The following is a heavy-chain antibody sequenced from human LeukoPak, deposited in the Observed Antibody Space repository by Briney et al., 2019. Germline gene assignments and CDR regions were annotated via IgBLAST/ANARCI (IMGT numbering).Heavy chain of an antibody. CDR1: GFTFSSYS. V-gene: IGHV3-21*01. CDR2: ISSSSSYI. D-gene: IGHD3-3*01. Sequence: GGSLRLSCAASGFTFSSYSMNWVRQAPGKGLEWVSSISSSSSYIYYADSVKGRFTISRDNAKNSLYLQMNSLRAEDTPVYYCARDPNTYDFWSGYGDYYYYMDVWGKGTTVTVSS. CDR3: ARDPNTYDFWSGYGDYYYYMDV. J-gene: IGHJ6*03.